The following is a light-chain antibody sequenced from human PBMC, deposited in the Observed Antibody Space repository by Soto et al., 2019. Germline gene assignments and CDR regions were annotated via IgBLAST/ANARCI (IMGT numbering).Light chain of an antibody. V-gene: IGLV2-14*01. J-gene: IGLJ1*01. CDR2: EVS. CDR3: TSYTGGSTYV. CDR1: SSDVGGYNY. Sequence: QSVLTQPASVSGSPGQSITISCTGTSSDVGGYNYVSWYQQYPGKAPKLMIYEVSNRPSGVSNRFSGSKSGNTASLTISGLQAEDEADYYCTSYTGGSTYVFGTGTKVTV.